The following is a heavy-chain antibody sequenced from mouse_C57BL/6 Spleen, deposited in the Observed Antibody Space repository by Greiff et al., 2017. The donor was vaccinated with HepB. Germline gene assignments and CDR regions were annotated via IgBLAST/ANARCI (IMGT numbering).Heavy chain of an antibody. Sequence: EVQLQQSGPELVKPGASVKMSCKASGYTFTDYNMHWVKQSHGKSLEWIGYINPNNGGTSYNQKFKGKATLTVNKSSSTAYMELRSLTSEDSAVYYCARDYYGSSSPRFAYWGQGTLVTVSA. D-gene: IGHD1-1*01. CDR1: GYTFTDYN. V-gene: IGHV1-22*01. CDR3: ARDYYGSSSPRFAY. J-gene: IGHJ3*01. CDR2: INPNNGGT.